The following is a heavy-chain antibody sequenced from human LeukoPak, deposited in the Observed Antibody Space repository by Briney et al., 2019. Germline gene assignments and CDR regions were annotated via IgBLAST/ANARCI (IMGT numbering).Heavy chain of an antibody. Sequence: SVKVSCKASGGTLNTYAINWVRQAPEQGLEWMGRIIPVFGTPKYAQKFQGRVTITADRSTSTAYMELSSLKPDDTAIYYCARIEGDYGVFVYWGQGTLVTVSS. CDR1: GGTLNTYA. J-gene: IGHJ4*02. D-gene: IGHD4-17*01. V-gene: IGHV1-69*06. CDR2: IIPVFGTP. CDR3: ARIEGDYGVFVY.